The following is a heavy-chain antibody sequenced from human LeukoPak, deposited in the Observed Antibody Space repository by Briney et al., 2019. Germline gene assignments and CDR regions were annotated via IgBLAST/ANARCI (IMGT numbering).Heavy chain of an antibody. Sequence: GASVKVSCKASGGTFSSYAISWVRQAPGQGLEWMGGIIPIFGTANYAQKFQGRVTITADKSTSTAYMELSSLRSEDTAVYYCASRSTVTTSENWGQGTLVTVSS. CDR3: ASRSTVTTSEN. V-gene: IGHV1-69*06. CDR1: GGTFSSYA. CDR2: IIPIFGTA. J-gene: IGHJ4*02. D-gene: IGHD4-11*01.